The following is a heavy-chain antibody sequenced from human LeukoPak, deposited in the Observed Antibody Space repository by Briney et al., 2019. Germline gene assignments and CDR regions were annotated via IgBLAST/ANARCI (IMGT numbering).Heavy chain of an antibody. V-gene: IGHV4-34*01. CDR3: ARETIAAAGMSIDH. Sequence: SETLCLTCAVYGGSFSGYYWSWIRQPPGKGLEWIGEINHSGSTNYNPSLKSRGTISVDTSKNQFSLKLNSVTAADTAVYYCARETIAAAGMSIDHWGQGALVSASS. CDR1: GGSFSGYY. CDR2: INHSGST. J-gene: IGHJ4*02. D-gene: IGHD6-13*01.